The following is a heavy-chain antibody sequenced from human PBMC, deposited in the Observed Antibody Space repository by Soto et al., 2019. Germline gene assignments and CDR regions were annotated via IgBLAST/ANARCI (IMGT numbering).Heavy chain of an antibody. CDR1: GFTLSSYA. V-gene: IGHV3-23*01. D-gene: IGHD3-10*01. J-gene: IGHJ4*02. CDR2: ISGSGVST. Sequence: EVQLLESGGGLVQPGGSLRLSCAASGFTLSSYAMSWVRQAPGKGLEWVSTISGSGVSTYFADSVKGRFTISRDNSKKTLYLQMNSLRAEDTAVYYCAQEEGFGEFYDYWGQGTLVTVSS. CDR3: AQEEGFGEFYDY.